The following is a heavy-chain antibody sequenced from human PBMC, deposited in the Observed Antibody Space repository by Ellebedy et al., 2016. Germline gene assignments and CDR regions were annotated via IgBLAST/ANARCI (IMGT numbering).Heavy chain of an antibody. Sequence: SETLSLTCAVSGGSFSGYYWSWIRQPPGKGLEWIGEINHSGSTNYNPSLKSRVTISVDTSKNQFSLRLSSVTAADTAVYYCARGGFTYYDFWSPRYYFDHWGQGTLVTVSS. CDR2: INHSGST. V-gene: IGHV4-34*01. CDR3: ARGGFTYYDFWSPRYYFDH. CDR1: GGSFSGYY. J-gene: IGHJ4*02. D-gene: IGHD3-3*01.